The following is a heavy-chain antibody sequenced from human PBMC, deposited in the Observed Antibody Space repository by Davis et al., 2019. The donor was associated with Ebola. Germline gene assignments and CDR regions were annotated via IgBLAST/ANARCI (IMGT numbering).Heavy chain of an antibody. CDR3: AKGFEF. V-gene: IGHV3-64*04. J-gene: IGHJ4*02. CDR1: GFTFSSYA. Sequence: GESLKISCAASGFTFSSYAMHWVRQAPGKGLEYVSAISSNGGSTYYADSVKGRFTISRDNSKNTLYLQMNSLRAEDTAVYYCAKGFEFWGQGTLVTVSS. CDR2: ISSNGGST.